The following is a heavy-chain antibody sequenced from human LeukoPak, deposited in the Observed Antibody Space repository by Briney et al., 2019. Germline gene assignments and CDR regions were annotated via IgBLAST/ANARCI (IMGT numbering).Heavy chain of an antibody. J-gene: IGHJ4*02. CDR1: GYTFIGHY. CDR3: ATVRDIVVGGGPYYFDY. V-gene: IGHV1-2*02. D-gene: IGHD2-15*01. Sequence: GVSVKVSCKASGYTFIGHYLHWVRQAPGQGLEWMGWINPHNGDTNYAQKFQGRVTMTRDTSITTAYMALSRLKSDDTAVYYCATVRDIVVGGGPYYFDYWGQGTLVTVSS. CDR2: INPHNGDT.